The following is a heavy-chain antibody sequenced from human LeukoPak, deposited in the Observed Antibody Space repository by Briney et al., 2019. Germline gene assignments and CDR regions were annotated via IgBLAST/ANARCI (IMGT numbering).Heavy chain of an antibody. D-gene: IGHD5-24*01. Sequence: ASVKDSCKASGYTFDNYGISWVRQAPGQGREWMGWISAYDGNTNYANKLQGRVTMTTDASTSTAFMELRSLTSDDTAVYFCARDFGMFTISHGDAFAIWGQGTVVTVSS. CDR1: GYTFDNYG. J-gene: IGHJ3*02. CDR2: ISAYDGNT. V-gene: IGHV1-18*01. CDR3: ARDFGMFTISHGDAFAI.